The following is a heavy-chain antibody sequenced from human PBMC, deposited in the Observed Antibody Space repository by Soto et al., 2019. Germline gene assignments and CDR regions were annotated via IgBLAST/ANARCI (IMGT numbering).Heavy chain of an antibody. CDR3: ARGQTHRYYYYYGMDV. Sequence: ASVKVSCKASGYTFTGYYIHWVRQAPGQGLEWMGWINPNSGGTNYAQKFQGWVTMTRDTSISTAYMELSRLRSDDTAVYYCARGQTHRYYYYYGMDVWGQGTTVTV. CDR1: GYTFTGYY. CDR2: INPNSGGT. J-gene: IGHJ6*02. V-gene: IGHV1-2*04.